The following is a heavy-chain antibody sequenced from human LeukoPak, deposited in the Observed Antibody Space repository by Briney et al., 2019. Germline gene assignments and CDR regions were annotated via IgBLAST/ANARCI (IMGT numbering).Heavy chain of an antibody. Sequence: SETLSLTCTVSGGSISSYYWSRIRQPPGKGLEWIGDIYYSGSTNYNPSLKSRVTISVDPSKNQFSLKLSSVTAADTAVYYCARHGSYYDFWSGYLFDYWGQGTLVTVSS. CDR1: GGSISSYY. V-gene: IGHV4-59*08. J-gene: IGHJ4*02. CDR2: IYYSGST. D-gene: IGHD3-3*01. CDR3: ARHGSYYDFWSGYLFDY.